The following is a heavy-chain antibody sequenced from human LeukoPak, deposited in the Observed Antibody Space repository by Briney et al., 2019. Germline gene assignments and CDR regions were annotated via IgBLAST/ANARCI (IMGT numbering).Heavy chain of an antibody. J-gene: IGHJ6*03. V-gene: IGHV3-23*01. Sequence: AGGSLRLSCGASGLTLSRYAVNWVRQAPGRGLEWVSYISPTGDSTLNAEPVEGRFSVSRDNSKNMVYLQMDGLRAEDTATYFCVRKFYSYMDVWGKGTTVTVSS. CDR2: ISPTGDST. CDR3: VRKFYSYMDV. CDR1: GLTLSRYA.